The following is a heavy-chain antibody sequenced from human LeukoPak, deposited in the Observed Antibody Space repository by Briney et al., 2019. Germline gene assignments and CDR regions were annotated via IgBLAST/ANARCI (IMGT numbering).Heavy chain of an antibody. J-gene: IGHJ4*02. CDR2: ISSGSTI. CDR3: ARARAGEWLVPYYFDY. CDR1: GFTFSDYY. Sequence: GGSLRLSCAASGFTFSDYYMSWIRQAPGKGLEWVSYISSGSTIYYADSVKGRFTISRDNAKNSLYLQMNSLRAEDTAVYYCARARAGEWLVPYYFDYWGQGTLVTVSS. D-gene: IGHD6-19*01. V-gene: IGHV3-11*04.